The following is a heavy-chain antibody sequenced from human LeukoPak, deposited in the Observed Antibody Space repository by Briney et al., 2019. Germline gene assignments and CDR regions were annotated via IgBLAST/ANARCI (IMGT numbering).Heavy chain of an antibody. CDR1: GFTFDDYA. J-gene: IGHJ3*02. D-gene: IGHD6-13*01. CDR3: AKDKGFGGAAGSYDAFDI. Sequence: GGSLRLSCAASGFTFDDYAMHWVRQAPGKGLEWVSGISWNSGSIGYADSVKGRFTISRDNVKNSLYLQMNSLRAEDTALYYCAKDKGFGGAAGSYDAFDIWGQGTMVTVSS. CDR2: ISWNSGSI. V-gene: IGHV3-9*01.